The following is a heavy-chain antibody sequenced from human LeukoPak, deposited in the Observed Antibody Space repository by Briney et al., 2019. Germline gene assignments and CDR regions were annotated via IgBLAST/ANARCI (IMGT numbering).Heavy chain of an antibody. Sequence: GGSLRLSCAASGVTFSDYAMTWVRQAPGKGLEWVSVISGGGDNTDYADSVKGRFTISRDNSKNTLYLQMNSLRADDTAVYFCARVSGDVWGRGTTVTVSS. J-gene: IGHJ6*02. CDR3: ARVSGDV. CDR2: ISGGGDNT. CDR1: GVTFSDYA. V-gene: IGHV3-23*01.